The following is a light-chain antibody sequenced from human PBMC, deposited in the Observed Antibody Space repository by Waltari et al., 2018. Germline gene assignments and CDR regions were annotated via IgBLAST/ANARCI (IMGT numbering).Light chain of an antibody. CDR2: GAS. CDR3: QHYVRLPVT. Sequence: EIVLTQSPGNLSLSPGERATLSCRASQSVSRTLAWYQQKPGQAHRLLIYGASTRATGIPERFSGGGSGTDFSLTISRLEPEDFAVYYCQHYVRLPVTFGQGTKVEIK. CDR1: QSVSRT. J-gene: IGKJ1*01. V-gene: IGKV3-20*01.